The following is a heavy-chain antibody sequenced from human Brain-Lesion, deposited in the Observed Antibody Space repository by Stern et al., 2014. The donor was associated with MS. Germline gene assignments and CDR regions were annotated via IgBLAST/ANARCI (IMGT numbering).Heavy chain of an antibody. CDR2: INPNTGAT. V-gene: IGHV1-2*06. CDR1: GYTVSGHY. D-gene: IGHD5-18*01. Sequence: QVQLVQSGAEVKKPGASVTVSCTPSGYTVSGHYIDWVRQATGQGPEWMGLINPNTGATIYAQNFRGRVTLTRDTSTTTVYLDLNRLRSDDTAVYYCARRKVNTMTLDYWGQGTLVTVSS. J-gene: IGHJ4*02. CDR3: ARRKVNTMTLDY.